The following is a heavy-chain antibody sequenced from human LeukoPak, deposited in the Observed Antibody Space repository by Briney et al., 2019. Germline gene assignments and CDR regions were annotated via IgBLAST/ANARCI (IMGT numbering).Heavy chain of an antibody. CDR2: IGIESGNT. CDR3: ARDHNYAFDN. Sequence: GRSLRLSCAASGFTFSSYAMHWVRQAPGKGLEWISYIGIESGNTKYADSVKGRFTISADNAKNSLYLQMNSLRVEDTAVYYCARDHNYAFDNWGQGTLVSVSS. V-gene: IGHV3-48*04. D-gene: IGHD1-1*01. J-gene: IGHJ4*02. CDR1: GFTFSSYA.